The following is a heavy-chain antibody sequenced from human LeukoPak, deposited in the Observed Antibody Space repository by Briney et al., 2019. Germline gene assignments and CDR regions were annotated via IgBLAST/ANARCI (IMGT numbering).Heavy chain of an antibody. D-gene: IGHD4-17*01. Sequence: SETLSLTCTVSGGSISDSYWGWIRHPPGKGLGWIGYIYYSGSTKYNPSLMSRVTISTDTSKNQFSLKLSSVSAADSAVYYCARRIQENRMTTANNWFDPWGQGTLVTVSS. V-gene: IGHV4-59*08. CDR2: IYYSGST. CDR3: ARRIQENRMTTANNWFDP. J-gene: IGHJ5*02. CDR1: GGSISDSY.